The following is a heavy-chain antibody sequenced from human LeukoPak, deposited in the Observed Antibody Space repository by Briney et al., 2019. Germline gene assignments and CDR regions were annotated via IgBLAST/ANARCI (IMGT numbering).Heavy chain of an antibody. Sequence: SETLSLTCTVSGGSISSSSYYWGWIRQPPGKGLEWIGSIYYSGSTYYNPSLKSRVTMSVDTSKNQFSLKLSSVTAADTAVYYCAKDGPGGWGYFDYWGQGTLVTVSS. CDR3: AKDGPGGWGYFDY. CDR1: GGSISSSSYY. D-gene: IGHD6-19*01. J-gene: IGHJ4*02. CDR2: IYYSGST. V-gene: IGHV4-39*07.